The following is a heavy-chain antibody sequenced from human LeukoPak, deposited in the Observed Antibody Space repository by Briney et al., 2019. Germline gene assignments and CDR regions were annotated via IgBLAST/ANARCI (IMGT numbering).Heavy chain of an antibody. CDR2: MYYSGST. V-gene: IGHV4-59*11. CDR1: GGSISSHY. D-gene: IGHD6-19*01. CDR3: ARSVAGFDY. J-gene: IGHJ4*02. Sequence: PSETLSLTCTVSGGSISSHYWSWIRQPPGKGLEWIGYMYYSGSTNYNPSLKSRVTISVDTSKNQFSLKLSSVTAADTAVYYCARSVAGFDYWGQGTLVTVSS.